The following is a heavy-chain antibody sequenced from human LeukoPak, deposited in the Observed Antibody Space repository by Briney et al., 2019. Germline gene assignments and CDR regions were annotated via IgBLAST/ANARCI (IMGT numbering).Heavy chain of an antibody. D-gene: IGHD3-9*01. CDR1: GGSISSYY. CDR3: ARVAVDYDILTGYLYYFDY. V-gene: IGHV4-59*01. CDR2: IYYSGST. J-gene: IGHJ4*02. Sequence: SETLSLTCTVSGGSISSYYWSWIRQPPGKGLEWIGYIYYSGSTNYNPSLKSRVTISVDTSKNQFSLKLSSVTAADTAVYYCARVAVDYDILTGYLYYFDYWGQGTLVTVSS.